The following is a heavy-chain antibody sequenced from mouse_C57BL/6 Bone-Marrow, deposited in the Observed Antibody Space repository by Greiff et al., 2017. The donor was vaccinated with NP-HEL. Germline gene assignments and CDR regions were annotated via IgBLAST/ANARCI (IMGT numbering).Heavy chain of an antibody. CDR2: ISYDGSN. CDR1: GYSITSGYY. Sequence: EVKVEESGPGLVKPSQSLSLTCSVTGYSITSGYYWNWIRQFPGNKLVWMGYISYDGSNNYNPSLKNRISITRDTSKNQFFLKLNSVTTEDTATYYCARAIYYDYDGDYWGQGTTLTVSS. V-gene: IGHV3-6*01. J-gene: IGHJ2*01. D-gene: IGHD2-4*01. CDR3: ARAIYYDYDGDY.